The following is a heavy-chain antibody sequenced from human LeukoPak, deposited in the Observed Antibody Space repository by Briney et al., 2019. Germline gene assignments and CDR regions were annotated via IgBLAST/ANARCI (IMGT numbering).Heavy chain of an antibody. J-gene: IGHJ6*02. CDR2: INHSGST. V-gene: IGHV4-34*01. Sequence: PSETLSLTCAVYGGSFSGYYWSWIRQPPGKGLEWIGEINHSGSTNYNPSLKSRVTISVDTSKNQFSLKLSSVTAADTAVYYCARVRMVRGVMRYYYYYGMDVWGQGITVTVSS. D-gene: IGHD3-10*01. CDR3: ARVRMVRGVMRYYYYYGMDV. CDR1: GGSFSGYY.